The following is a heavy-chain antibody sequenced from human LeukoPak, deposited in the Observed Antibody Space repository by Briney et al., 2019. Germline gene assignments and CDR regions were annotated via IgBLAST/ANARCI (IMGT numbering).Heavy chain of an antibody. CDR2: IYTSGST. CDR3: ATYCSGGSCPFDY. J-gene: IGHJ4*02. V-gene: IGHV4-61*02. Sequence: PSQTLSLTCTVSGGSISSGSYYWSWIRQPAGKGLEWIGRIYTSGSTNYNPSLKSRVTISVDTSKNQFSLKLSSVTAADTAVYYCATYCSGGSCPFDYWGQGTLVTVSS. CDR1: GGSISSGSYY. D-gene: IGHD2-15*01.